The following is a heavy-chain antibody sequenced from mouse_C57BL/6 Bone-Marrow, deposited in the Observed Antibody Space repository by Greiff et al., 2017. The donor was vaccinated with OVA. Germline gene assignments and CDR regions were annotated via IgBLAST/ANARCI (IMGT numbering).Heavy chain of an antibody. CDR1: GFNIKNTY. D-gene: IGHD1-1*01. CDR3: ARSVYYYGSSYEYFDV. Sequence: EVKLQESVAELVRPGASVKLSCTASGFNIKNTYMHWVKQRPEQGLEWIGRIDPANGNTKYAPKFQGKATITADTSSNTAYLQLSSLTSEDTAIYYCARSVYYYGSSYEYFDVWGTGTTVTVSS. CDR2: IDPANGNT. J-gene: IGHJ1*03. V-gene: IGHV14-3*01.